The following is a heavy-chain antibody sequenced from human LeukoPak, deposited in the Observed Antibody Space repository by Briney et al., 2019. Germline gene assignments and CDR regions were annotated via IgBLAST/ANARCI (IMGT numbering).Heavy chain of an antibody. CDR3: ARVPSVVISHFDY. CDR1: GYTFTGYY. D-gene: IGHD3-22*01. Sequence: GASVKVSCKASGYTFTGYYMHWVRQAPGQGLEWMGWINPNSGGTNYAQKFQGRVTMTRDTSISTAYMELSRLRSDDTAVYYCARVPSVVISHFDYWGQGSLVTVPS. J-gene: IGHJ4*02. CDR2: INPNSGGT. V-gene: IGHV1-2*02.